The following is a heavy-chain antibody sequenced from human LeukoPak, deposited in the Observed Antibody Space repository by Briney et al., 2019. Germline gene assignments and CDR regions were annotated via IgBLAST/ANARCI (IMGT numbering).Heavy chain of an antibody. V-gene: IGHV4-59*01. J-gene: IGHJ5*02. D-gene: IGHD3-3*01. Sequence: SETLSLTCTVSGGSISSYYWSWIRQPPGKGLEWIGYIYYSGSTNYNPSLKSRVTISVDTSKNQFSLKLSSVTAADTAVYYCARDAGAAYYDFWSGYFSRSWFDLWGQGTLVTVSS. CDR2: IYYSGST. CDR1: GGSISSYY. CDR3: ARDAGAAYYDFWSGYFSRSWFDL.